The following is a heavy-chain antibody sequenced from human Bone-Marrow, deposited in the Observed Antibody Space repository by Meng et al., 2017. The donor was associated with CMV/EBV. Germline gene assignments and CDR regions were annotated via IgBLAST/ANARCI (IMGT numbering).Heavy chain of an antibody. J-gene: IGHJ6*02. CDR2: INPNSGGT. V-gene: IGHV1-2*02. CDR1: GYTFTGYY. Sequence: ASVKVSCKASGYTFTGYYMHWVRQAPGQGLEWMGWINPNSGGTNYAQKFQGRATMTRDTSISTAYMELSRLRSDDTVVYYCAKDGKVYGAKYYYYYGMDVWGQGTTVTVSS. CDR3: AKDGKVYGAKYYYYYGMDV. D-gene: IGHD4-17*01.